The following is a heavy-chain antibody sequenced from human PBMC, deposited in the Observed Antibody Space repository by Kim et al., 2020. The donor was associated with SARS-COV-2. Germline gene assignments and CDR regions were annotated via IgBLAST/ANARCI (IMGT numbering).Heavy chain of an antibody. CDR3: ARSLGAAGDYYYGMDV. CDR1: GFTFSSYS. CDR2: ISSSSSYI. V-gene: IGHV3-21*01. D-gene: IGHD6-13*01. J-gene: IGHJ6*02. Sequence: GGSLRLSCAASGFTFSSYSMNWVRQAPGKGLEWVSSISSSSSYIYYADSVKGRFTISRDNAKNSLYLQMNSLRAEDTAVYYCARSLGAAGDYYYGMDVWGQGTTVTVSS.